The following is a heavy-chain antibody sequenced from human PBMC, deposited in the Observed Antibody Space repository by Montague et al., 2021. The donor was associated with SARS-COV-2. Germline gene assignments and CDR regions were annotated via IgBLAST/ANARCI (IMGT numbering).Heavy chain of an antibody. CDR1: GDSVSRNIAT. V-gene: IGHV6-1*01. Sequence: CAISGDSVSRNIATRNWIRQSPSRGLEWLGRTYCRSKWYNDYAESVKSRITIDPDTSKHQFSLHLNSVTPEDTAVYYCARIPVGSKYYFDFWGQGTLVTVSS. J-gene: IGHJ4*02. CDR2: TYCRSKWYN. CDR3: ARIPVGSKYYFDF. D-gene: IGHD2-2*01.